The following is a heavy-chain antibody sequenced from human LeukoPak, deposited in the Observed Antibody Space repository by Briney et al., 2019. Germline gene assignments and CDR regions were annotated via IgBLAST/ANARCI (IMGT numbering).Heavy chain of an antibody. J-gene: IGHJ4*02. V-gene: IGHV3-64*01. CDR3: ARSALRFLEWLLLFDY. CDR2: ISSNGGST. Sequence: GGSLRLPCAASGFTFSSYAMHWVRQAPGKGLEYVSAISSNGGSTYYANSVKGRFTISRDNSKNTLYLQMGSLRAEDMAVYYCARSALRFLEWLLLFDYWGQGTLVTVSS. D-gene: IGHD3-3*01. CDR1: GFTFSSYA.